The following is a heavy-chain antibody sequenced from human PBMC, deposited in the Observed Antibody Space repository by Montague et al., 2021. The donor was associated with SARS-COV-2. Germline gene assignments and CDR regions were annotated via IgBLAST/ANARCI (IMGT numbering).Heavy chain of an antibody. D-gene: IGHD5-18*01. J-gene: IGHJ5*02. V-gene: IGHV3-48*03. Sequence: SLRLSCAASGFTFSSYEMNWVRQAPGKGLEWVSYISSSGSTLYHADSVRGRFTISRDSARDSVYLQMNSLRAEDTAVYYCAKGDTAMAPYNWFDPWGQGTLVTVSS. CDR2: ISSSGSTL. CDR1: GFTFSSYE. CDR3: AKGDTAMAPYNWFDP.